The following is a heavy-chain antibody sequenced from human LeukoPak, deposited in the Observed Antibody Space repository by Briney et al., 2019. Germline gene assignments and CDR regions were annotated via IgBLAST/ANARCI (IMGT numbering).Heavy chain of an antibody. CDR3: ARGLAAMVSGYFDY. J-gene: IGHJ4*02. Sequence: SETLSLTCAVYGGSFSGYYWSWIRQPPGKGLEWIGEINHSGSANYNPSLKSRVTISVDTSKNQFSLKLSSVTAADTAVYYCARGLAAMVSGYFDYWGQGTLVTVS. CDR2: INHSGSA. V-gene: IGHV4-34*01. D-gene: IGHD5-18*01. CDR1: GGSFSGYY.